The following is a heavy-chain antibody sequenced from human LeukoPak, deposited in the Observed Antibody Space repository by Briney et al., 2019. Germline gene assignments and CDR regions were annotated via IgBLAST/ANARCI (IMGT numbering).Heavy chain of an antibody. J-gene: IGHJ3*02. Sequence: TLSLTCTVSGGSISSGDYYWSWIRQPPGKALEWLALIYWDDDKRYSPSLKSRLTITKDTSKNQVVLTMTNMDPVDTATYYCAHTEVGAKPYDAFDIWGQGTMVTVSS. CDR2: IYWDDDK. V-gene: IGHV2-5*08. D-gene: IGHD1-26*01. CDR3: AHTEVGAKPYDAFDI. CDR1: GGSISSGDYY.